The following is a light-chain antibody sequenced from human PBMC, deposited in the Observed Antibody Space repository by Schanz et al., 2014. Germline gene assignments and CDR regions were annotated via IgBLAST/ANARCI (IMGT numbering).Light chain of an antibody. CDR1: SSDVGGHDY. CDR2: QVT. V-gene: IGLV2-8*01. Sequence: QSALTQPPSASGAPGQSVTISCTGTSSDVGGHDYVSWYQHHPGKAPKVMIYQVTKRPSGVPDRFSGSKSGNTASLTVSGLQAEDEADYYCSSHASNNPLVVFGGGTKLTVL. J-gene: IGLJ2*01. CDR3: SSHASNNPLVV.